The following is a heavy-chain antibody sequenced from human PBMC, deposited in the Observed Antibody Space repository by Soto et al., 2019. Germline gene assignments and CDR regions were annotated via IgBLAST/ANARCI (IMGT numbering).Heavy chain of an antibody. Sequence: GSLRLSCAASGFTFSSYAMSWVRQAPGKGLEWVSSIGGSGGNTYYADSVKGRFTISRDNSKNTLFLQMNRLIAEDTAEYYCARVVRYFDTPYGMDVWGHGTTVTVSS. V-gene: IGHV3-23*01. CDR1: GFTFSSYA. CDR2: IGGSGGNT. D-gene: IGHD3-9*01. J-gene: IGHJ6*02. CDR3: ARVVRYFDTPYGMDV.